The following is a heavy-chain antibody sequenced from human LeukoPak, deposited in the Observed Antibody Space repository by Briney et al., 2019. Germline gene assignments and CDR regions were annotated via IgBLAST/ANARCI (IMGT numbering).Heavy chain of an antibody. CDR1: GFTFSSYA. Sequence: SGGSLRLSCAASGFTFSSYAMSWVRQAPGKGLEWVSAISGSGGSTYYADAVKGRFTISRDNSKNTLYLQMSSLRAEDTAVYYCAKGMTTVTTIDYWGQGALVTVSS. V-gene: IGHV3-23*01. CDR3: AKGMTTVTTIDY. D-gene: IGHD4-17*01. CDR2: ISGSGGST. J-gene: IGHJ4*02.